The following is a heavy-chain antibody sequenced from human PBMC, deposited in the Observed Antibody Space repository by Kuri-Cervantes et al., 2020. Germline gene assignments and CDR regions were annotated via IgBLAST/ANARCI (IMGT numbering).Heavy chain of an antibody. CDR3: ARDRSGYSALRGWYFDL. Sequence: SETLSLTCAVYGGSFSDYYWSWIRHSPGKGLEWIGEINHDGNTNFHPSLKSRVTISVDPSKNQFSLKLSSVTAADTAVYYCARDRSGYSALRGWYFDLWGRGTLVTVSS. J-gene: IGHJ2*01. D-gene: IGHD3-10*01. V-gene: IGHV4-34*01. CDR2: INHDGNT. CDR1: GGSFSDYY.